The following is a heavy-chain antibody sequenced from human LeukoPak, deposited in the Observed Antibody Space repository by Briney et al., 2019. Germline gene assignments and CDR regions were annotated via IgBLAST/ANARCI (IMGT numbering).Heavy chain of an antibody. CDR2: INPGVGST. Sequence: ASVKVSCKASEYTFTSFYMHWVRQAPGQGLEWMGIINPGVGSTSYAQKFQGRVTMTADTSTRTAYMELRSLRTDDTAVYYCARDLDDVLTAYKPITYYFDYWGQGTLVTVSS. J-gene: IGHJ4*02. CDR1: EYTFTSFY. D-gene: IGHD3-9*01. V-gene: IGHV1-46*01. CDR3: ARDLDDVLTAYKPITYYFDY.